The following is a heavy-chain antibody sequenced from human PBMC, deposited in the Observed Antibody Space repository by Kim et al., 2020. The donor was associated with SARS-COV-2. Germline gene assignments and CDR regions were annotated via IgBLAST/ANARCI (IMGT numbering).Heavy chain of an antibody. J-gene: IGHJ4*02. CDR1: GGSISSYY. Sequence: SETLSLTCTVSGGSISSYYWSWIRQPPGKGLEWIGYIYYSGSTNYNPSLKSRVTISVDTSKNQFSLKLSSVTAADTAVFYCARVTLGDFWSVYSTYYFSYWGQGTLGSVSS. CDR2: IYYSGST. D-gene: IGHD3-3*01. V-gene: IGHV4-59*13. CDR3: ARVTLGDFWSVYSTYYFSY.